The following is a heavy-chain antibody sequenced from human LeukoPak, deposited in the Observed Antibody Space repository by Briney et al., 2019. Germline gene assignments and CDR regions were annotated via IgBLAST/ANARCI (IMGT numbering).Heavy chain of an antibody. Sequence: SVKVSCKASGGTFSSYAISWVRQAPGRGLEWMGGIIPIFGTANYAQKFQGRVTITADESTSTAYMELSSLRSEDTAVYYCARTPLEYYYDSSGPNGDYWGQGTLVTVSS. J-gene: IGHJ4*02. CDR3: ARTPLEYYYDSSGPNGDY. V-gene: IGHV1-69*13. D-gene: IGHD3-22*01. CDR2: IIPIFGTA. CDR1: GGTFSSYA.